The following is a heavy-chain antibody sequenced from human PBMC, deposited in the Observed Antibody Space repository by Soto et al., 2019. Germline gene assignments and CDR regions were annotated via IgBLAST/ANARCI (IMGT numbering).Heavy chain of an antibody. D-gene: IGHD3-22*01. CDR1: GFTFTNFN. J-gene: IGHJ6*02. CDR3: ARDLLDYYDSSGYGYYYYGMDV. V-gene: IGHV1-8*01. Sequence: GASVKVSCKASGFTFTNFNINWVRQAPGQGLEWMGWVNPNNDDTAYAQQFQGRITMTTNTSISTAYMELSSLRSEDTAVYYCARDLLDYYDSSGYGYYYYGMDVWGQGTTVTVSS. CDR2: VNPNNDDT.